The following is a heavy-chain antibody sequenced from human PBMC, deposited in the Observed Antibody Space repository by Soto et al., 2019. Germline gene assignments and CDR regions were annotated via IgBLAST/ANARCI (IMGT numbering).Heavy chain of an antibody. CDR3: ARGRRMEYWRHSMDI. V-gene: IGHV4-59*01. Sequence: PSETLSLTCTVSNGSINSYYWNWIRQPPGKGLEYIGYISYGGCTNYNPALKSRVTISLDTSKNQFSLKLTSLTAPDHAVYLLARGRRMEYWRHSMDIWGQGTMVTVSS. CDR1: NGSINSYY. D-gene: IGHD2-15*01. CDR2: ISYGGCT. J-gene: IGHJ6*02.